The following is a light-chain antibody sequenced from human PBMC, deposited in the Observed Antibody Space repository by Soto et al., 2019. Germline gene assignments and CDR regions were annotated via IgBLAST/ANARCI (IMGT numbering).Light chain of an antibody. Sequence: DIVMTQSPLSLSVIPGEPASISCWSSQSLLDSNGNNHLNWFLQKPGQSPQALIYLGSHRASGVPDRFSGSGSGTVFTLKISRVEAGDVGVYYCMQALQTPWTFGQGTKMDIK. CDR2: LGS. CDR3: MQALQTPWT. J-gene: IGKJ1*01. V-gene: IGKV2-28*01. CDR1: QSLLDSNGNNH.